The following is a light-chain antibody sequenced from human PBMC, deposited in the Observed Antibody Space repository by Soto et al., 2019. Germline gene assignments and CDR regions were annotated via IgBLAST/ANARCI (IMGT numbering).Light chain of an antibody. V-gene: IGKV3-20*01. CDR3: QQYSMAPLT. CDR1: LTISDNY. Sequence: EIVFTHSPGTLSLSPGERATLSFRASLTISDNYLAWYQQKAGQAPRLVIYGASSRATGIPDRFSASGSGTDFTLTISRLEPEDFAVYYCQQYSMAPLTFGQGTKVDI. J-gene: IGKJ1*01. CDR2: GAS.